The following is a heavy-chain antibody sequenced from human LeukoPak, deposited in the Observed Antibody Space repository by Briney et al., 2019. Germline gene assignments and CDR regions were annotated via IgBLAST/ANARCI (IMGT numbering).Heavy chain of an antibody. CDR3: ARPLGISSIDY. V-gene: IGHV4-34*01. CDR2: INHSGST. CDR1: GGSFSVYS. J-gene: IGHJ4*02. D-gene: IGHD1-26*01. Sequence: SETLSLTCAVYGGSFSVYSWSWLCQRPEGRLGWVGEINHSGSTNYNPSLKSRVTISVDTSKNQFSLKLSSVTAADTAVYYCARPLGISSIDYWGQGTLVTVSS.